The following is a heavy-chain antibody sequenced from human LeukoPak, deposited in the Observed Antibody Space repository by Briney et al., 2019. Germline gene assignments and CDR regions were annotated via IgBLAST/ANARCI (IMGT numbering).Heavy chain of an antibody. CDR2: ISGSGGST. CDR3: AKRVSTFGGVLAPDFDY. V-gene: IGHV3-23*01. J-gene: IGHJ4*02. CDR1: GFTFSSYG. D-gene: IGHD3-16*02. Sequence: GGSLRLSCAASGFTFSSYGMSWVRQAPGKGLEWVSIISGSGGSTYYADSVKGRFTISRDNSKNTLYLQMNSLRAEDTAIYHCAKRVSTFGGVLAPDFDYWSQGNLVTVSS.